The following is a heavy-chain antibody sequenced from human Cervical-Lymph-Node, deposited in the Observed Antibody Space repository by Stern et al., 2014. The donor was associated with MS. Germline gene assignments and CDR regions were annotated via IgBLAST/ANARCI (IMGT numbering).Heavy chain of an antibody. CDR1: GFTFSSYA. D-gene: IGHD3-10*01. J-gene: IGHJ5*02. Sequence: VQLVESGGGLVQPGGSLRLSCAASGFTFSSYAMSWVRQAPGKGLEWVSAISGSGGSTYYADSVKGRFTISRDNSKNTLYLQMNSLRAEDTAVYYCAKDRVTMVRGVITRTNNWFDPWGQGTLVTVSS. V-gene: IGHV3-23*04. CDR2: ISGSGGST. CDR3: AKDRVTMVRGVITRTNNWFDP.